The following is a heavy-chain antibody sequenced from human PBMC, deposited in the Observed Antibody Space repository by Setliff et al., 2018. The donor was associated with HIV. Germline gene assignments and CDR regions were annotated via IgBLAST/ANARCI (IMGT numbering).Heavy chain of an antibody. CDR1: GGSFSGYY. D-gene: IGHD6-13*01. CDR3: ARAAITPYSGIWSTFYNHFYHYMDV. Sequence: SETLSLTYGVYGGSFSGYYWSWIRQPPGKGLEWIGEINDSGRINYNPSLESRVTISVDTSKNQFSLKLSSISAADTAVYYCARAAITPYSGIWSTFYNHFYHYMDVWGKGTTVTVSS. CDR2: INDSGRI. V-gene: IGHV4-34*01. J-gene: IGHJ6*03.